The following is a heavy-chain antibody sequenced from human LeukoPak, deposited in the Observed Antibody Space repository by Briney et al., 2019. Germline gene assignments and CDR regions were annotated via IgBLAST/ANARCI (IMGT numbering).Heavy chain of an antibody. D-gene: IGHD2-21*01. CDR3: VRNSGELGA. CDR2: IYSAGGK. V-gene: IGHV3-53*01. CDR1: GFTVSNNY. J-gene: IGHJ5*02. Sequence: GGSLRLSCAASGFTVSNNYMSWVRRAAGKGLEWVALIYSAGGKYYADSVKGRFTISRDNSKNTLHLPMNSLRAEDTAVYYCVRNSGELGAWGQGTLVTVSS.